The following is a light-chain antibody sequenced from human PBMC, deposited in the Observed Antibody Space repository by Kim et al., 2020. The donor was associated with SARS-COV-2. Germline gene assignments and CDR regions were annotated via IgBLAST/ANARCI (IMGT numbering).Light chain of an antibody. CDR1: QSVSSVY. CDR3: QQYGSSPGT. Sequence: SPGERAPLAGRASQSVSSVYLAWYQQKPGQAPRLLIYGASSRATGIPDRFSGSGSGTDFTLTISRLEPEDFAVYYCQQYGSSPGTFGQGTKVDIK. J-gene: IGKJ1*01. V-gene: IGKV3-20*01. CDR2: GAS.